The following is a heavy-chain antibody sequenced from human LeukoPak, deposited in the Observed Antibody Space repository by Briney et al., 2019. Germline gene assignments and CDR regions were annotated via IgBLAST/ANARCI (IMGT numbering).Heavy chain of an antibody. Sequence: GASVKVSCKASGYTFTSYDINWVRQATGQGLEWMGWMNPNSGNTGYAQKLQGRVTMTTDTSTSTAYMELRSLRSDDTAVYYCARDPQKIAAAGSYPDYWGQGTLVTVSS. CDR1: GYTFTSYD. D-gene: IGHD6-13*01. CDR3: ARDPQKIAAAGSYPDY. CDR2: MNPNSGNT. J-gene: IGHJ4*02. V-gene: IGHV1-8*02.